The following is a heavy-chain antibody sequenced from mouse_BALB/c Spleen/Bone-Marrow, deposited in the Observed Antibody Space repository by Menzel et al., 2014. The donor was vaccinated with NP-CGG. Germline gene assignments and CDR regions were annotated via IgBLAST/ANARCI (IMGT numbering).Heavy chain of an antibody. V-gene: IGHV1-54*03. J-gene: IGHJ1*01. CDR3: ARGPTWYFDV. CDR1: GYAFTNYL. D-gene: IGHD3-3*01. CDR2: INPGSGST. Sequence: VQRVESGAELVRPGTSVKVSCKASGYAFTNYLIEWLKQRPGQGLELIGVINPGSGSTNYNEKFKGKATLTADKSSSTAYMQLSSLTSDDSAVYFCARGPTWYFDVWGAGTTVTVSS.